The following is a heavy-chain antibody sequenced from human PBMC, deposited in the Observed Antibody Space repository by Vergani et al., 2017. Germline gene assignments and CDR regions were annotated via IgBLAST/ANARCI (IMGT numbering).Heavy chain of an antibody. CDR2: VYYTGST. CDR3: ARDRDLYCCSTPSCHNWFDP. J-gene: IGHJ5*02. V-gene: IGHV4-59*01. CDR1: GAAIKDFY. Sequence: QVQLQESGPGLVKPSETLSLTCTVSGAAIKDFYWSWFRQPPGKGLEWIGYVYYTGSTTYNPSLKSRVTISVDTSINQFSLRMTSLTAADTALYYCARDRDLYCCSTPSCHNWFDPWGQGSLVTVSS. D-gene: IGHD2-2*01.